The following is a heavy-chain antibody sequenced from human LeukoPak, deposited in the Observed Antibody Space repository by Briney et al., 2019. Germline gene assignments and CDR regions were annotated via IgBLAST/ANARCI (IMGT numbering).Heavy chain of an antibody. J-gene: IGHJ4*02. V-gene: IGHV4-59*08. D-gene: IGHD3-22*01. CDR3: ASSYFYDGNRYFDY. Sequence: PSETLSLTCNVSGDSITGYYWNWIRQPPGKGLEWIGYIYYTGSTNSNPSLKSRLTISLDTSKKHFSLKLSSVTAADTAIYYCASSYFYDGNRYFDYWGQGALVTVSS. CDR1: GDSITGYY. CDR2: IYYTGST.